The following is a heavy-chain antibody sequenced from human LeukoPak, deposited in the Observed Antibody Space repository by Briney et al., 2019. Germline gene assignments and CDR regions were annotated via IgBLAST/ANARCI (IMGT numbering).Heavy chain of an antibody. CDR1: GFTFSSYG. V-gene: IGHV3-23*01. CDR3: AKYTSRVWFDP. Sequence: GGSLRLSCAASGFTFSSYGMNWVRQAPGQGLEWVSAISGSGGGTYYADSVKGRFTISRDNSKSTLYLQMNSLRAEDTAIYYCAKYTSRVWFDPWGQGTLVTVSS. J-gene: IGHJ5*02. CDR2: ISGSGGGT. D-gene: IGHD2-2*01.